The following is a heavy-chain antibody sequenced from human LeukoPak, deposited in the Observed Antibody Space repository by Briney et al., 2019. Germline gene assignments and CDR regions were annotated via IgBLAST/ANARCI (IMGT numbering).Heavy chain of an antibody. Sequence: GASVKVSCKASGYIFTSYGINWVRQAPGQGLEWMGWISGYNGDTNYAQKFQGRVTMTTDTSTNTAYMELRSLRSDDTAVYFCARSSTFWYPFDYWGQGTLVTVSS. CDR2: ISGYNGDT. V-gene: IGHV1-18*01. D-gene: IGHD6-13*01. CDR3: ARSSTFWYPFDY. J-gene: IGHJ4*02. CDR1: GYIFTSYG.